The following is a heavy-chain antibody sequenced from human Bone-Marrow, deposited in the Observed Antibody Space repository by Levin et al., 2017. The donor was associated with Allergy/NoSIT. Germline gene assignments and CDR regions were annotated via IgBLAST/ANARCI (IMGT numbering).Heavy chain of an antibody. V-gene: IGHV4-30-4*01. CDR3: ASLLTDYYDGRPNWFDS. D-gene: IGHD3-22*01. Sequence: SETLSLTCTVSGDSISSGDYYWTWLRQPPGKGLEWIGHIYYSGSTYYNPSLKSRVTISMGTSKNQFSLRVNSMTAADTAVYYCASLLTDYYDGRPNWFDSWGQGTLVTVTS. CDR1: GDSISSGDYY. CDR2: IYYSGST. J-gene: IGHJ5*01.